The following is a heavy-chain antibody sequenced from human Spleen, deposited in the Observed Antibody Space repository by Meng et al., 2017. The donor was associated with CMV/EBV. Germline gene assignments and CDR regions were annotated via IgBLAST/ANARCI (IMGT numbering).Heavy chain of an antibody. V-gene: IGHV4-59*01. CDR3: ARGSHYFDA. J-gene: IGHJ4*02. Sequence: SETLSLTCTVSGGSISIFYWSWIRQSPGKGLEWIGYIYYTGSTNYNPSLKSRVTISVDTSKNQFSLKLSSVTAADTAVYYCARGSHYFDAWGQGTLVTVSS. CDR1: GGSISIFY. CDR2: IYYTGST.